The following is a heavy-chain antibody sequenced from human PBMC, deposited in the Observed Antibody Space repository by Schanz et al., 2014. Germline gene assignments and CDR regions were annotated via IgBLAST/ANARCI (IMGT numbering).Heavy chain of an antibody. D-gene: IGHD2-15*01. J-gene: IGHJ4*02. CDR3: AKVREWWPYYFDY. CDR2: MNQDGSVK. V-gene: IGHV3-7*03. CDR1: RFTFSDYW. Sequence: EVQLVESGGGLVQPGGSLRLSCAASRFTFSDYWMSWVRQAPGKGLEWVANMNQDGSVKNYVDSVKGRFTISRDNAKNSLYLQMNSLRPEDTAVYYCAKVREWWPYYFDYWGQGTLVTVSS.